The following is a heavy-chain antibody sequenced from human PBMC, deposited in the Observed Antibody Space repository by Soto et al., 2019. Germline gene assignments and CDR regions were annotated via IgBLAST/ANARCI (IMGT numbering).Heavy chain of an antibody. CDR2: ISSSSSTI. J-gene: IGHJ6*02. D-gene: IGHD2-2*01. Sequence: EVQLVESGGGLVQPGGSLRLSCAASGFTFSSYSMNWVRQAPGKGLEWVSYISSSSSTIYYADSVKGRFTISRDNAKNSLYLQMNSLRDEDTAVYYCARDPKWYPLDYGMDVWGQGTTVTVSS. CDR1: GFTFSSYS. V-gene: IGHV3-48*02. CDR3: ARDPKWYPLDYGMDV.